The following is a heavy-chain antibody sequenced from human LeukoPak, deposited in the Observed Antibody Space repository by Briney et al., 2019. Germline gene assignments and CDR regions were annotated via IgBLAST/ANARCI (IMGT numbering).Heavy chain of an antibody. CDR1: EFTFSDYY. D-gene: IGHD2-2*01. J-gene: IGHJ6*03. V-gene: IGHV3-11*04. CDR3: ARDGSRYCSSTSCSSGYYYYNMDV. Sequence: PGGSLRLSCAASEFTFSDYYMSWIRQAPGKGLEWISYISSSGSVIYYADSVKGRFTISRDNAQNSLYLQMNSLRVEDTAVYYCARDGSRYCSSTSCSSGYYYYNMDVWGQGTMVTVSS. CDR2: ISSSGSVI.